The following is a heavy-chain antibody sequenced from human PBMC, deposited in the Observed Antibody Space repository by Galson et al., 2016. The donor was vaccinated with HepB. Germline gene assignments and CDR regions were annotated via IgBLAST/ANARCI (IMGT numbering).Heavy chain of an antibody. V-gene: IGHV3-33*01. J-gene: IGHJ4*02. D-gene: IGHD3-22*01. Sequence: SLRLSCAASGFIFSSYVMHWVRQAPGKGLEWVALMWYDGSKKYYADSVKGRFTVSRDDRKNTLYLQMNDLRAEDTAVYYCATSIGYYDSSGTPRAFDNWGQGTLVTVSS. CDR2: MWYDGSKK. CDR1: GFIFSSYV. CDR3: ATSIGYYDSSGTPRAFDN.